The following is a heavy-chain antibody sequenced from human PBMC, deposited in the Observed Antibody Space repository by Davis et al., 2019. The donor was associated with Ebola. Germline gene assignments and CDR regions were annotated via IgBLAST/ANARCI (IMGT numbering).Heavy chain of an antibody. CDR2: ISSSGSTI. CDR3: ARETVNCGGDCLDY. CDR1: GFTFSSYE. Sequence: PGGSLRLSCAASGFTFSSYEMNWVRQAPGKGLEWVSYISSSGSTIYYADSVKGRFTISRDNAKNSLYLQMNSLRVEDTAVYYCARETVNCGGDCLDYWGQGSLVTVSS. D-gene: IGHD2-21*02. J-gene: IGHJ4*02. V-gene: IGHV3-48*03.